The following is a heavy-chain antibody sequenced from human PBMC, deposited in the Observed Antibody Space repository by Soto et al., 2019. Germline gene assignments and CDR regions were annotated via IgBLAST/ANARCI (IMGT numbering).Heavy chain of an antibody. CDR1: GFTFSSYA. CDR2: ISGSGGST. J-gene: IGHJ4*02. V-gene: IGHV3-23*01. CDR3: AKSPCQSLEFDY. Sequence: PGGSLRLSCAASGFTFSSYAMSWVRQAPGKGLEWVSAISGSGGSTYYADSVKGRFTTSRDNSKHTLYLQMNSLRAEDTAVYYCAKSPCQSLEFDYWGQGTLVTVSS.